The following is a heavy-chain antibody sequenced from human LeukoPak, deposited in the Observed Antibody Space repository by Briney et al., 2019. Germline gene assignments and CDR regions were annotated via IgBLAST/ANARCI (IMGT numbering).Heavy chain of an antibody. V-gene: IGHV4-30-4*01. D-gene: IGHD2-15*01. CDR3: ARYREYCSGGSCQGYYYGMDV. CDR1: GGSLSSGDYY. J-gene: IGHJ6*04. Sequence: SEPLSLPCTVSGGSLSSGDYYWSWIRQPPGKGLEWFGYIYYSGSTYYNPSLKSRVTISVDTSKNQFSLKLSSVTAADTAVYYCARYREYCSGGSCQGYYYGMDVWGKGTTVTVSS. CDR2: IYYSGST.